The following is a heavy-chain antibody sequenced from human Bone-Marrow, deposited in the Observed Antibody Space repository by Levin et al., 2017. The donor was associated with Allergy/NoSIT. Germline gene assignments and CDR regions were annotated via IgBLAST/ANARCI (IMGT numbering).Heavy chain of an antibody. V-gene: IGHV4-30-2*01. Sequence: TSSETLSLTCAVSGASISRGGYSWSWIRQPPGKGLEWIAYTHYSGPTSYGPSLKSRATISIDRSGNQVSLRLKSVTAADTAVYYCARGGYAGNPNWYFDLWGRGTLVIVSS. D-gene: IGHD4-23*01. CDR3: ARGGYAGNPNWYFDL. CDR1: GASISRGGYS. CDR2: THYSGPT. J-gene: IGHJ2*01.